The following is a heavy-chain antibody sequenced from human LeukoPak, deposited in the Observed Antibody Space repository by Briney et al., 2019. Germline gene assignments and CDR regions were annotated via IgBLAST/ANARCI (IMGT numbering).Heavy chain of an antibody. D-gene: IGHD3-3*01. Sequence: GGSLRLSCAASGFTFSKYAMSWVRQAPGKGLEWVSAISGSGGTTYYADSVKGRFTISRDNSKDTLYLQMNSLRAEDTAIYYCAKFYYDFWTGYGSYFDYWGQGTLVTVST. CDR1: GFTFSKYA. CDR2: ISGSGGTT. CDR3: AKFYYDFWTGYGSYFDY. V-gene: IGHV3-23*01. J-gene: IGHJ4*02.